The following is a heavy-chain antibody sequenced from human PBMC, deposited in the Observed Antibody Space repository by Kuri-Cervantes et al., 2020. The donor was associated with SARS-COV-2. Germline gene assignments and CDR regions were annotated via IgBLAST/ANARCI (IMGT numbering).Heavy chain of an antibody. D-gene: IGHD6-19*01. CDR1: GFTFSTFA. CDR3: ARGLGYSSGLDYFDY. Sequence: TCAASGFTFSTFAMHWVRQAPGKGLEWVAVISYDGRETYYADSVKGRFTISRDNSKNTLNLQMNSLKAEDTAVFYCARGLGYSSGLDYFDYWGQGTLVTVSS. CDR2: ISYDGRET. J-gene: IGHJ4*02. V-gene: IGHV3-30*04.